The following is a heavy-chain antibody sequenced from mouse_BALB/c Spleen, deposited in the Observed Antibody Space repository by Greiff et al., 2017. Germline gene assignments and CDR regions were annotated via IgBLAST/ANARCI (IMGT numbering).Heavy chain of an antibody. D-gene: IGHD1-1*01. J-gene: IGHJ4*01. Sequence: QVQLKQSGDDLLKPGASVKLSCKASGYTFTSYWMNWVKQRPEQGLEWIGRIDPYDSETHYNQKFKDKAILTVDKSSSTAYMQLSSLTSEDSAVYYCARYGSSEAMDYWGQGTSVTVSS. CDR2: IDPYDSET. V-gene: IGHV1-74*01. CDR3: ARYGSSEAMDY. CDR1: GYTFTSYW.